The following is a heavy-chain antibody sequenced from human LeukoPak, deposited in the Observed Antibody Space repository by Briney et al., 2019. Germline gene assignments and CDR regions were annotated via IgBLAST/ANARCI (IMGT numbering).Heavy chain of an antibody. Sequence: KLSETLSLTCTVSGGSISSYYWSWIRQPPGKGLEWIGYIYYSGSTNYNPSLKSRVTISVDTSKNQFSLKLSSVTAADTAVYYCARESIAVAGTGYYYMDVWGKGTTVTVSS. CDR2: IYYSGST. J-gene: IGHJ6*03. V-gene: IGHV4-59*01. CDR3: ARESIAVAGTGYYYMDV. D-gene: IGHD6-19*01. CDR1: GGSISSYY.